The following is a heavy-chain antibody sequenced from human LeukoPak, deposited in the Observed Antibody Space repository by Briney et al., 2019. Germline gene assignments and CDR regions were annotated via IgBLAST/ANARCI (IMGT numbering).Heavy chain of an antibody. Sequence: GGSLRLSCSCSRFTFRSYILNRVRQAPGRGLEWVSFISGSGRDIFYADSVNGRFTISRDNAKNSVSLQMDSLRGDDTAVYYCARDIGGSYSAIDYWGQGTLVTVSS. CDR2: ISGSGRDI. D-gene: IGHD1-26*01. CDR1: RFTFRSYI. CDR3: ARDIGGSYSAIDY. J-gene: IGHJ4*02. V-gene: IGHV3-21*05.